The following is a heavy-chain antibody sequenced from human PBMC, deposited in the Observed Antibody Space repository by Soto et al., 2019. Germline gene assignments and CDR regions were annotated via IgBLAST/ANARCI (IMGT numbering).Heavy chain of an antibody. J-gene: IGHJ6*02. CDR3: VRPLPSGRNYGLDV. V-gene: IGHV3-53*01. D-gene: IGHD3-10*01. CDR2: IYDNGTT. Sequence: GGSLRLSCAASGVTVSNAYMAWVRQAPGMGLEWVSVIYDNGTTYYADSVKGRFTISRDTSTNTLSLQMDSLRAEVTAVYYCVRPLPSGRNYGLDVWGQGTTVTV. CDR1: GVTVSNAY.